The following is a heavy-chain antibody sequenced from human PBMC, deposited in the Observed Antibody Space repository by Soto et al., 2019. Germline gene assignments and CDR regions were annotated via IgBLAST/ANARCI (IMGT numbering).Heavy chain of an antibody. V-gene: IGHV3-23*01. CDR2: ISGSGDST. D-gene: IGHD2-15*01. Sequence: EVQLLDSGGGLVQPGGSLRLSCAASGFTFSNYAINWVRQAPGKGLEWVSVISGSGDSTYYADSVKGRFTISRDNSKNTLYLQMNSLRAEDTAVYYCARRGPGSYFDYWGQGTLVTVSS. J-gene: IGHJ4*02. CDR1: GFTFSNYA. CDR3: ARRGPGSYFDY.